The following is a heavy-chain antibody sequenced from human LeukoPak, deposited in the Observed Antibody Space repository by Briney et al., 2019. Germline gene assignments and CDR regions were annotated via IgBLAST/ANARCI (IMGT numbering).Heavy chain of an antibody. CDR1: GGSISSYY. CDR2: IYYSGST. J-gene: IGHJ4*02. V-gene: IGHV4-59*01. D-gene: IGHD6-19*01. CDR3: ARDNFSGWYAY. Sequence: SETLSLTCTVSGGSISSYYWSWIRQSPGKGLEWIGYIYYSGSTDYNPSLKSRVTIPVDTSKNQFSLKLSSVTAADTAVYYCARDNFSGWYAYWGQGTLVTVSS.